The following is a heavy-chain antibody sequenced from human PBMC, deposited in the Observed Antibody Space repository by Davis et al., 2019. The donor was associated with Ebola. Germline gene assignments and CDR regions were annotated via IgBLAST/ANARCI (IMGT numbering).Heavy chain of an antibody. V-gene: IGHV5-51*01. CDR2: IFPRDSDT. D-gene: IGHD1-20*01. CDR3: ASLRRTITGMDDAFDV. CDR1: GYDFTSSW. J-gene: IGHJ3*01. Sequence: GESLKISCKGSGYDFTSSWIAWVRLMPGKGLEWMGIIFPRDSDTRYSPSFQGQVTISVDKSISTAYLQWGSLKASDNAMYYCASLRRTITGMDDAFDVWGQGTMVTVSS.